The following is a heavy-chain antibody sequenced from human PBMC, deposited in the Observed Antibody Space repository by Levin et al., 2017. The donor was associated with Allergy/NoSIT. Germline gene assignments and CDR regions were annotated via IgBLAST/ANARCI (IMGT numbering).Heavy chain of an antibody. J-gene: IGHJ6*02. Sequence: GGSLRLSCAAPGLTFSDYDMSWIRQAPGKGLEWVSYISRSGSIYYADSVKGRFTISRDNAKNSVYLQMNSLRAGDTARYYCASQQRGPYSSEDAMDVWGQGTTVTVAS. CDR3: ASQQRGPYSSEDAMDV. CDR2: ISRSGSI. CDR1: GLTFSDYD. V-gene: IGHV3-11*01. D-gene: IGHD1-26*01.